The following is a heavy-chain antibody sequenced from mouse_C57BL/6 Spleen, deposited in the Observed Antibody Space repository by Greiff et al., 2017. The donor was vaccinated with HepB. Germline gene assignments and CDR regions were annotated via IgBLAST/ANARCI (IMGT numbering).Heavy chain of an antibody. CDR1: GFNIKDYY. CDR2: IDPEDGET. D-gene: IGHD1-1*01. CDR3: ARECDYGSSSWYFDV. Sequence: EVKLMESGAELVKPGASVKLSCTASGFNIKDYYMHWVKQRTEQGLEWIGRIDPEDGETKYAPKFQGKATITADTSSNTAYLQLSSLTSEDTAVYYCARECDYGSSSWYFDVWGTGTTVTVSS. J-gene: IGHJ1*03. V-gene: IGHV14-2*01.